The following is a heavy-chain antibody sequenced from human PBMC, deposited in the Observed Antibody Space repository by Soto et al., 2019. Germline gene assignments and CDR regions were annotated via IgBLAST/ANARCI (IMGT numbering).Heavy chain of an antibody. V-gene: IGHV4-59*08. CDR2: IYFTGST. J-gene: IGHJ4*02. D-gene: IGHD3-10*01. Sequence: WTWIRQPPGKGLEWIGYIYFTGSTNYSPSLKSRITISRDTSKNQFSLRLTSVTAADTAVYYCARNEHYYGSGSYTMGYWGQGALVTVSS. CDR3: ARNEHYYGSGSYTMGY.